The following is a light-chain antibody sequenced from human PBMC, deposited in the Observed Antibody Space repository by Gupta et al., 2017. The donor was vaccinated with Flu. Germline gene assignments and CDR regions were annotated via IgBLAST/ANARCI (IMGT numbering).Light chain of an antibody. CDR2: GDN. CDR3: AAWDDSLDGPV. CDR1: SSNIGSNA. J-gene: IGLJ1*01. V-gene: IGLV1-44*01. Sequence: QPVVTQPPSAYRTPGQRVTIACSGSSSNIGSNAVSWYQQLPGAAPNLLRYGDNQRPSGVSDRFSASKSGTSASLVISGLQSEDEADYFCAAWDDSLDGPVFGTGTRVIVL.